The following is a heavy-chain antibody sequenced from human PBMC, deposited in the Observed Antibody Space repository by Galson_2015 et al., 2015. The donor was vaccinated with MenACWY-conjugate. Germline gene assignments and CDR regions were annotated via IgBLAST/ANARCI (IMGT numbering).Heavy chain of an antibody. Sequence: SLRLSCAASGFTFSSYGMHWVRQAPGKGLEWVAVISYDGSNKYYADSVKGRFTTSRDNSKNTLYLQMNSLRAEDTAVYYCAKPIPATAILGPYDYWGQGTLVTVSS. J-gene: IGHJ4*02. V-gene: IGHV3-30*18. CDR2: ISYDGSNK. CDR3: AKPIPATAILGPYDY. D-gene: IGHD2-2*02. CDR1: GFTFSSYG.